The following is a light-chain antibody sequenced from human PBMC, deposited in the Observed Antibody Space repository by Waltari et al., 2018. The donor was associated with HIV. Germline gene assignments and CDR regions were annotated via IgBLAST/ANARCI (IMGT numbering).Light chain of an antibody. CDR2: QDS. Sequence: SYDLTQPPSVSVSPGQTARITCSGEKLGEKFVSWYQQKPGQSPMVVIYQDSQRPSGTPERYSGANSGKTATLAISGTHPMDWADYSCHTWDLATGVCGGGTKLTVL. J-gene: IGLJ3*02. V-gene: IGLV3-1*01. CDR3: HTWDLATGV. CDR1: KLGEKF.